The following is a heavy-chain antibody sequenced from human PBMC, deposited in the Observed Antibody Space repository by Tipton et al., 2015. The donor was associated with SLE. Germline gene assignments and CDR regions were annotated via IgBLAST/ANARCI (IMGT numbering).Heavy chain of an antibody. CDR1: GGSISSFY. CDR2: VFYNGET. CDR3: ASLRFYGDYDLGR. V-gene: IGHV4-59*01. Sequence: LRLSCTVSGGSISSFYWSWIRQPPGKGLEWIGHVFYNGETNYNPSLKGRVTISLDTSMKQFSLNLMSVTSADTAVYYCASLRFYGDYDLGRWGQGALVTVSS. D-gene: IGHD4-17*01. J-gene: IGHJ4*02.